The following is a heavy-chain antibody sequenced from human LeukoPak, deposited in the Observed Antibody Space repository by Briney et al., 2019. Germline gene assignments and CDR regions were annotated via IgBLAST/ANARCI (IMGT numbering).Heavy chain of an antibody. D-gene: IGHD6-13*01. CDR3: ARYRSSSWYPEYFQH. J-gene: IGHJ1*01. V-gene: IGHV1-18*01. CDR2: ISAYNGNT. CDR1: GYTFTSYG. Sequence: ASVKVSCKASGYTFTSYGISWVREAPGQGLEWMGWISAYNGNTNYAQKLQGRVTMTTDTSTSTAYMELRSLRSDDTAVYYCARYRSSSWYPEYFQHWGQGTLVTVSS.